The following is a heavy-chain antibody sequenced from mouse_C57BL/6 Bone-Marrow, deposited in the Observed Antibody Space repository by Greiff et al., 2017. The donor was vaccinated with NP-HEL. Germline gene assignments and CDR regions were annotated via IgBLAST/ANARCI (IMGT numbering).Heavy chain of an antibody. V-gene: IGHV10-3*01. Sequence: EVLLVEPGGGLVQPKASLKLSCAASGFTFNTYAMHWVRQAPGQGLEWVARIRSKSSNYATYNADSVKDRFTISRDDSQTVLNLQRNNLKTEDTAMYYGVRDRGNYHAMDYWGQGTSVTVSS. CDR2: IRSKSSNYAT. CDR3: VRDRGNYHAMDY. D-gene: IGHD2-1*01. CDR1: GFTFNTYA. J-gene: IGHJ4*01.